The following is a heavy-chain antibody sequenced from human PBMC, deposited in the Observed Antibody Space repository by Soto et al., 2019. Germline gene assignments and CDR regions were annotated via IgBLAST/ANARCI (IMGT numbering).Heavy chain of an antibody. Sequence: ASVKVSCKASGYTFTSYGISWVRQAPGQGLEWMGWISAYNGNTNYAQKLRGRVTMTTDTSTSTAYMELRSLRSDDTAVYYCASGVPKGGSGWYSDYWGQGTLVTVSS. CDR2: ISAYNGNT. V-gene: IGHV1-18*04. CDR3: ASGVPKGGSGWYSDY. D-gene: IGHD6-19*01. J-gene: IGHJ4*02. CDR1: GYTFTSYG.